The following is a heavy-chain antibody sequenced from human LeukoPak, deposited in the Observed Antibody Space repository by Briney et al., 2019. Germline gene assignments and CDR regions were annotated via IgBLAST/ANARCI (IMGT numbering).Heavy chain of an antibody. CDR1: GGSISSYY. CDR3: ARHMGDLYYYYYMDV. Sequence: PSETLSLTCTVSGGSISSYYWSWTRQPPGKGLEWIGYLYTSGSTNYNPSLKSRVTISVDTSKNQFSLKLSSVTAADTAVYYCARHMGDLYYYYYMDVWGKGTTVTVSS. V-gene: IGHV4-4*09. CDR2: LYTSGST. J-gene: IGHJ6*03. D-gene: IGHD3-16*01.